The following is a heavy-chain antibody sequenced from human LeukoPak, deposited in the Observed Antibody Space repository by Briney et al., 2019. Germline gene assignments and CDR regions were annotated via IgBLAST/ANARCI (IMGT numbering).Heavy chain of an antibody. D-gene: IGHD1-1*01. CDR3: VRTIGTTVFDY. J-gene: IGHJ4*02. CDR2: INGDGSST. Sequence: PGGSLRLSCAASGSTFSRNWMHWVRQAPGKGLVWVSRINGDGSSTNYADSVKGRFTISRDNAKNTLSLQMNSLRAEDTAVYYCVRTIGTTVFDYWGQGNLVTVSS. V-gene: IGHV3-74*01. CDR1: GSTFSRNW.